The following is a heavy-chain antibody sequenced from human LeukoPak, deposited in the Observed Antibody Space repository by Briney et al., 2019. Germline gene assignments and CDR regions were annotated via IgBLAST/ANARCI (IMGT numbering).Heavy chain of an antibody. D-gene: IGHD3-22*01. CDR3: AREGYDSSGYYFDY. J-gene: IGHJ4*02. Sequence: GGSLRLSCAASGFTFSTNSMNWVRQAPGKGLEWVSSISSSSSYIYYADSVKGRFTISRDNAKNSLYLQMNSLRAEDTAVYYCAREGYDSSGYYFDYWGQGTLVTVSS. CDR2: ISSSSSYI. CDR1: GFTFSTNS. V-gene: IGHV3-21*01.